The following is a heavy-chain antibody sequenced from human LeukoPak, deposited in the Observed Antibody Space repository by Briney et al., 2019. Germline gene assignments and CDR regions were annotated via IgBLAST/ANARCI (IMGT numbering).Heavy chain of an antibody. Sequence: ASVKVSCKAFGYTFPSYAMNWVRQAPGQGLEWVGWINTNTGNPTYAQGFTGRFVFSLDTSVSTAYLQISSLKAEDTAVYYCARGRWELLRDAFDIWGQGTMVTVSS. CDR3: ARGRWELLRDAFDI. V-gene: IGHV7-4-1*02. CDR1: GYTFPSYA. D-gene: IGHD1-26*01. CDR2: INTNTGNP. J-gene: IGHJ3*02.